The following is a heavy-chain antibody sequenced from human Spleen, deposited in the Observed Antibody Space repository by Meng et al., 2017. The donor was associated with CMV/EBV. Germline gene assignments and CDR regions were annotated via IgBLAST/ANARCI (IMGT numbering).Heavy chain of an antibody. D-gene: IGHD6-13*01. V-gene: IGHV4-34*01. J-gene: IGHJ2*01. CDR1: GGPVSGYY. CDR3: ARVLAAAGKSGDHWYFDL. CDR2: INHSGST. Sequence: VQLQQWGAGLLWPSETLALTCAVEGGPVSGYYWSWIRQPPGKGLEWIGEINHSGSTNYNPSLKSRVTISVDTSKNQFFLKLGSVTAADTAVYYCARVLAAAGKSGDHWYFDLWGRGTLVTVSS.